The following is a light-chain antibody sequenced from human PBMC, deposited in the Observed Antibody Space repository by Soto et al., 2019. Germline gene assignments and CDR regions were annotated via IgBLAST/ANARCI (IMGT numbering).Light chain of an antibody. CDR3: QQANSFPPLT. Sequence: DIQMTQSPSSLSASVGDRVTITCRASQSISSYLNWYQQKPGKAPKLLIYAASSLQSGVPSRFSGSGSGTDFTLTISSLQPEDFATYYCQQANSFPPLTFGGGTKVDIK. V-gene: IGKV1-39*01. J-gene: IGKJ4*01. CDR2: AAS. CDR1: QSISSY.